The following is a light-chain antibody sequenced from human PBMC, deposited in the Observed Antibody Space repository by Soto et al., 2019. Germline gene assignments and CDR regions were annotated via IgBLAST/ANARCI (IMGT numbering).Light chain of an antibody. CDR1: QDISSH. CDR2: DAS. CDR3: QQVKTYPLT. Sequence: DIQLTQSPSFLSASVGDRVTITCRASQDISSHLAWYQQKPGKAPKLLIYDASTLQSGVPSGFGGSGSGTEFTLTITSLQPEDFAIYYCQQVKTYPLTFGGGTKVEIK. J-gene: IGKJ4*01. V-gene: IGKV1-9*01.